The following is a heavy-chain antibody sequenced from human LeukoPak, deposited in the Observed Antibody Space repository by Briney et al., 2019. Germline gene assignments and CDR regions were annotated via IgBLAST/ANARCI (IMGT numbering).Heavy chain of an antibody. D-gene: IGHD3-16*01. J-gene: IGHJ4*02. Sequence: SETLSLTCAVYGASFSDSYWTWIRRSPEKGLEWIGEINNSGSTSYNPSLNSRVIVSVDRSKNQFSLRLTSVTAADTAVYYCARGRYGPRLGNWGQGTLVTVSS. V-gene: IGHV4-34*01. CDR1: GASFSDSY. CDR3: ARGRYGPRLGN. CDR2: INNSGST.